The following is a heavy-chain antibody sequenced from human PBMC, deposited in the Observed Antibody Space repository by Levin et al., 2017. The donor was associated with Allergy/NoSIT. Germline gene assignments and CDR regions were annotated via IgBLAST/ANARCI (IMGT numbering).Heavy chain of an antibody. Sequence: QPGGSLRLSCAASKFTFSSYGMHWVRQAPGKGLEWVAVIWYDGSNKYYADSVKGRFTISRDNSKNTLHLQMNSLRAEDTAVYYCARDGRWKGSHNWFDPWGQGTLVTVSS. CDR1: KFTFSSYG. J-gene: IGHJ5*02. CDR3: ARDGRWKGSHNWFDP. V-gene: IGHV3-33*01. CDR2: IWYDGSNK. D-gene: IGHD4-23*01.